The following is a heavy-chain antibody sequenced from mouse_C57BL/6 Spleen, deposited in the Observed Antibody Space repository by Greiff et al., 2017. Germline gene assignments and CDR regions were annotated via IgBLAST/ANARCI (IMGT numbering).Heavy chain of an antibody. J-gene: IGHJ3*01. CDR3: APMGAY. CDR2: ISDGGSYT. V-gene: IGHV5-4*03. D-gene: IGHD1-1*02. CDR1: GFTFSSYA. Sequence: EVKLVESGGGLVKPGGSLKLSCAASGFTFSSYAMSWVRQTPEKRLEWVATISDGGSYTYYPDNVKGRFTISRDNAKNNLYLQMSHLKSEDTAMYYCAPMGAYWGQGTLVTVSA.